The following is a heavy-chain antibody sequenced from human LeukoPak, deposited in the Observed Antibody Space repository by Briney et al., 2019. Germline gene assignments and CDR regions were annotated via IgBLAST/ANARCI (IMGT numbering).Heavy chain of an antibody. J-gene: IGHJ4*02. D-gene: IGHD1-1*01. CDR2: INPNSGGT. CDR1: GYTFTGYY. V-gene: IGHV1-2*02. Sequence: ASVKVSFKASGYTFTGYYMHWVRQAPGPGLEWMGWINPNSGGTNNAQKFPGRVTMTRETSISTAHMELSRLRSDDTAAYYCVRYPPPGSAMGTPGIGYWGQGTLVTVSS. CDR3: VRYPPPGSAMGTPGIGY.